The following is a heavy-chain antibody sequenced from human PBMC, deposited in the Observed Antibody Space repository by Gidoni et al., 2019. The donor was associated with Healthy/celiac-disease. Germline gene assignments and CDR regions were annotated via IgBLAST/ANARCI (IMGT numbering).Heavy chain of an antibody. J-gene: IGHJ4*02. CDR1: GFTFSSYA. V-gene: IGHV3-30-3*01. Sequence: QVQLVESGGGVVQPVRSLRLSCAASGFTFSSYAMHWVRQAPGKGLEWVAVISYDGSNKYYADSVKGRFTISRDNSKNTLYLQMNSLRAEDTAVYYCARDGVDIVVVPAATALYYFDYWGQGTLVTVSS. CDR3: ARDGVDIVVVPAATALYYFDY. D-gene: IGHD2-2*01. CDR2: ISYDGSNK.